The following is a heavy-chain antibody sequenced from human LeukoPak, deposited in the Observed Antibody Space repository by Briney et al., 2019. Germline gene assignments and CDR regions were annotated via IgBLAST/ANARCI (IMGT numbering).Heavy chain of an antibody. CDR2: ISSSSGYI. Sequence: GGSLRLSCAASGFTFSSYSMNWARQAPGKGLEWVSSISSSSGYIYYADSVKGRFTISRDNAKNSLYLQMNSLRAEDTAVYYCARVYYGMDVWGQGTTVTVSS. J-gene: IGHJ6*02. V-gene: IGHV3-21*01. CDR1: GFTFSSYS. CDR3: ARVYYGMDV.